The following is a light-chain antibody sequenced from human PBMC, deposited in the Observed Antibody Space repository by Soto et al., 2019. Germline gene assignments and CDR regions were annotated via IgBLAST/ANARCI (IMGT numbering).Light chain of an antibody. CDR2: EGN. J-gene: IGLJ1*01. Sequence: QSVLTQPASVSGSPGQSITISCSDVGSFLLVSWYQQRPGKAPQLIIYEGNKRPSGISNRFSGFKSDNTASLTVSGLQAEDEADYYCCSYAGSDTSYVFGSGTKVTVL. CDR3: CSYAGSDTSYV. CDR1: DVGSFLL. V-gene: IGLV2-23*01.